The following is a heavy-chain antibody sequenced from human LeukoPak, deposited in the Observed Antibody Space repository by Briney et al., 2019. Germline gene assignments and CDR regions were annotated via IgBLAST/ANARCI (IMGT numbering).Heavy chain of an antibody. Sequence: ASVKVSCKASGYTFTSYGISWVRQAPGQGLEWMGWISAYNGNTNYAQKFQGRVTMTRDTSISTAYMELSRLRSDDTAVYYCARGGGGTVAIDYWGQGTLVTVSS. D-gene: IGHD5-12*01. CDR3: ARGGGGTVAIDY. CDR1: GYTFTSYG. V-gene: IGHV1-18*01. J-gene: IGHJ4*02. CDR2: ISAYNGNT.